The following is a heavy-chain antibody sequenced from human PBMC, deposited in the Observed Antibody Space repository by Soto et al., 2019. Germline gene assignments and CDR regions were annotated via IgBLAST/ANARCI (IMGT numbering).Heavy chain of an antibody. Sequence: EVQLVESGGGLVQPGRSLRLSCAASGFTFDDYAMHWVRQAPGQGLEWVSGISWNSGSIGYADSVKGRFTISRDNAKNSLYLQMNSLRAEYTALSYCAKDIVAARPPHYFDYWGQGTLVTVSS. J-gene: IGHJ4*02. CDR1: GFTFDDYA. V-gene: IGHV3-9*01. D-gene: IGHD6-6*01. CDR3: AKDIVAARPPHYFDY. CDR2: ISWNSGSI.